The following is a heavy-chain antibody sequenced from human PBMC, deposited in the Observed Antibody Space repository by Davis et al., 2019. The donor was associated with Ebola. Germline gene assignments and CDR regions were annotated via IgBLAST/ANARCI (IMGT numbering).Heavy chain of an antibody. Sequence: AASVKVSCKASGYTFTNYYMHWVRHAPGQGLEWMGMINPNDGRTIYAQKFQGRVTVTRDTSTTTVYMDLSSLRSEDTALYYYTTPGGQDSGYDVFDIWGQGTMVTVSS. J-gene: IGHJ3*02. CDR1: GYTFTNYY. CDR2: INPNDGRT. CDR3: TTPGGQDSGYDVFDI. D-gene: IGHD5-12*01. V-gene: IGHV1-46*03.